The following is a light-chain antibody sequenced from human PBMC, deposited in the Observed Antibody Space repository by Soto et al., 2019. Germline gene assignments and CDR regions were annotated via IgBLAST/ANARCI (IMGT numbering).Light chain of an antibody. Sequence: DVQLTQSPSFLSASVGDRVTITCRASQDISSHLAWYRQKAGKAPKLLIYAASTLHSGVPSRFSGSGSGTEFSLTISSLQPEYFNATATTEIYTF. V-gene: IGKV1-9*01. CDR3: TEIYT. J-gene: IGKJ5*01. CDR2: AAS. CDR1: QDISSH.